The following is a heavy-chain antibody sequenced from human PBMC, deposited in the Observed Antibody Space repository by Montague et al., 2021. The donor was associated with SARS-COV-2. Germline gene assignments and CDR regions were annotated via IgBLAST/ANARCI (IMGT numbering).Heavy chain of an antibody. Sequence: SETLSLTCAVYGESFSGFHWTWIRQPPGKGLEWIGEIDHRGTSNYNPSLKSRVTISMDTSKNQFSLRLNSVTAADTGVFYCARGHLGTTMVVVVMVGAQFYFDYWGQGRLVTVSS. CDR2: IDHRGTS. D-gene: IGHD3-22*01. CDR3: ARGHLGTTMVVVVMVGAQFYFDY. CDR1: GESFSGFH. V-gene: IGHV4-34*01. J-gene: IGHJ4*02.